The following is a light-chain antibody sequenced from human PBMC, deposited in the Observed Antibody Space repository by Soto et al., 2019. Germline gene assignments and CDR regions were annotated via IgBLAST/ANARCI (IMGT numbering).Light chain of an antibody. V-gene: IGKV1-5*03. CDR2: KAS. J-gene: IGKJ2*01. CDR3: QHYNSYSEP. CDR1: QTISSW. Sequence: DIQMTQSPSTLSGSVGDRVTITCRASQTISSWLAWYQQKPGKAPKLLIYKASTLKSGVPSRFSGSGSGTEFTHPIRSLQSYDFPLYYCQHYNSYSEPLGQG.